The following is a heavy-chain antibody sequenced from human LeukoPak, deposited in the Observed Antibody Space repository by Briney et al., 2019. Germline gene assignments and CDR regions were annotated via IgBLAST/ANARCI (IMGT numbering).Heavy chain of an antibody. Sequence: PSETLSLTCTVSGGSISSSGYYWGWIPQPPGQGLEWIGSIYYSGSTYYNPSLKSRVTISVDTSKNQFSLKLSSVTAADTAVYYCARQNVLLWFGEGWGQGTLVTVSS. CDR2: IYYSGST. CDR1: GGSISSSGYY. V-gene: IGHV4-39*01. J-gene: IGHJ4*02. CDR3: ARQNVLLWFGEG. D-gene: IGHD3-10*01.